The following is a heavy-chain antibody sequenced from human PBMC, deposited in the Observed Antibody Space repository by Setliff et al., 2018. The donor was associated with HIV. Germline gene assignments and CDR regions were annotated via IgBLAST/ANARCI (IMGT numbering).Heavy chain of an antibody. CDR2: ISSGGGT. J-gene: IGHJ4*02. V-gene: IGHV4-31*03. CDR1: GGSISSGGLY. CDR3: ARDDTNFFDY. Sequence: ASETLSLTCTVSGGSISSGGLYWNWIRQYPGKGLEWIGYISSGGGTYYNPSLKSRVSISVDTSKNQFSLDLRSVTAADTAIYYCARDDTNFFDYWGQGALVTV.